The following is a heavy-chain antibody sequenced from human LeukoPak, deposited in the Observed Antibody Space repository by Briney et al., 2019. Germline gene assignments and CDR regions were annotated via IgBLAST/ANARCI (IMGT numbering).Heavy chain of an antibody. D-gene: IGHD2-8*02. CDR1: GGSISSGDYY. CDR3: ARDQGGTGGSYGDFDL. J-gene: IGHJ2*01. CDR2: IYYSGST. Sequence: SETLSLTCTVSGGSISSGDYYWRWIRQPPGKGLEWIGYIYYSGSTYYNPSLKSRVTISVDTSKNQFSLKLSSVTAADTAVYYCARDQGGTGGSYGDFDLWGRGTLVTVSS. V-gene: IGHV4-30-4*01.